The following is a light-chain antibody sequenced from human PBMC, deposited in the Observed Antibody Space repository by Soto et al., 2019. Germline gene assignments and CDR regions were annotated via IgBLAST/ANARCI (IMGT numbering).Light chain of an antibody. CDR2: DAS. CDR1: QSVNNY. J-gene: IGKJ1*01. CDR3: QHRYNWPQT. V-gene: IGKV3-11*01. Sequence: EIVLTQSPATLSLSPGERATLSCRASQSVNNYLAWYQQKPGQPPRLLIYDASKRATGIPARFSGIGSGTDFTLTVSSLEPEDVAVYYCQHRYNWPQTFGQGTKVEV.